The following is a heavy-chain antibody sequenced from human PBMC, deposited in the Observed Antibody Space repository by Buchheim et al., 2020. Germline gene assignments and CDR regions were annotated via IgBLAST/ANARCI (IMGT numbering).Heavy chain of an antibody. J-gene: IGHJ5*02. D-gene: IGHD6-19*01. Sequence: DVQLVESGGGWVQPGGSLSLSCSGSGFTFNSYEMNWVRQAPGKGLEWVSYISVSGNIKYYADSVKGRFTISRDKAKNSLYLQMNSLRVKDTAVYYCAREPVAVSGTGWFDPWGQGTL. CDR2: ISVSGNIK. CDR1: GFTFNSYE. V-gene: IGHV3-48*03. CDR3: AREPVAVSGTGWFDP.